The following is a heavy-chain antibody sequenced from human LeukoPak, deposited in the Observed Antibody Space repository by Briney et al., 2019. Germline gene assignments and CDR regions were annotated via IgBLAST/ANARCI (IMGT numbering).Heavy chain of an antibody. Sequence: ASVKVSCKASGYTFTSYHMHWVRQAPGQGREWMGIINPSGGSTSYAQKFQGRVTMTRDTSTSTVYMELSSLRSEDTAVYYCARDLGSVVVVAALDYWGQGTLVTVSS. CDR3: ARDLGSVVVVAALDY. V-gene: IGHV1-46*01. CDR1: GYTFTSYH. CDR2: INPSGGST. D-gene: IGHD2-15*01. J-gene: IGHJ4*02.